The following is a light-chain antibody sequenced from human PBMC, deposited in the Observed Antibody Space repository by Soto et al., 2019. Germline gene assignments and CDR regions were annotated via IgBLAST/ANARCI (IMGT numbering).Light chain of an antibody. CDR1: QSVSSY. V-gene: IGKV3-11*01. Sequence: EIVLTQSPATLSLSPGERATLSCRASQSVSSYLAWYQQKPDHAPRLLIYDASNRATGIPARFSGSGSGTDFTLTISSLEPEDFAVYYCQQRSNWLFTFGPGTKVDIK. CDR3: QQRSNWLFT. CDR2: DAS. J-gene: IGKJ3*01.